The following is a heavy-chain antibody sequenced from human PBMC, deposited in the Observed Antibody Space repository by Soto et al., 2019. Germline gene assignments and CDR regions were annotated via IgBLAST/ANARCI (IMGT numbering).Heavy chain of an antibody. J-gene: IGHJ6*02. CDR2: FIPVFGTA. CDR1: GGSLSNYG. D-gene: IGHD4-17*01. CDR3: ARGDATKIVVTTYYGMDV. V-gene: IGHV1-69*12. Sequence: QVQLVQSGAEVKKPGSSVKVSCKASGGSLSNYGISWVRQAPGQGLEWMGGFIPVFGTANYARTFQGRDTITADESMSIVYMDVTSLRSEDTAVYYCARGDATKIVVTTYYGMDVWGQGTTVTVSS.